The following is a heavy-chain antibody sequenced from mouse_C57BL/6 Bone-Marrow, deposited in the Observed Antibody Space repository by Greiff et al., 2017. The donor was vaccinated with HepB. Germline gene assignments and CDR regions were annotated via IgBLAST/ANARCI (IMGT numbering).Heavy chain of an antibody. CDR2: IHPSDSDT. D-gene: IGHD1-1*01. CDR3: ARGSSPSWFAY. J-gene: IGHJ3*01. V-gene: IGHV1-74*01. CDR1: GYTFTSYW. Sequence: QVQLQQPGAELVKPGASVKVSCKASGYTFTSYWMHWVKQRPGQGLEWIGRIHPSDSDTNYNQKFKGKATLTVDKSSSTAYMQLSSLTSEDSAVYYCARGSSPSWFAYWGQGTLVTVSA.